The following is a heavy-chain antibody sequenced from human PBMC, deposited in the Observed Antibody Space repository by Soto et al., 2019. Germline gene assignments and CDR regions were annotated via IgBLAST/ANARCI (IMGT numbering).Heavy chain of an antibody. CDR1: GGSISSYY. D-gene: IGHD3-3*01. J-gene: IGHJ5*02. CDR3: ARFYYDFWSGYSTHNWFDP. CDR2: IYYSRST. Sequence: SETLSLTCTVSGGSISSYYWSWIRQPPGKGLEWIGYIYYSRSTNYNPSLKSRVTISVDTPKNQFSLKPSSVTAADTAVYYCARFYYDFWSGYSTHNWFDPWGQGTLVTVSS. V-gene: IGHV4-59*01.